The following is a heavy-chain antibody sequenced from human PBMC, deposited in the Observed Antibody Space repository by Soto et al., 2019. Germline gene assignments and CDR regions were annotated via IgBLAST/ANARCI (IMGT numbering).Heavy chain of an antibody. Sequence: SETLSLTCSVSGYSVSSSDYYWAWIRQPPGKGLEWIGSMLYSGLTYYNPSLKSRVTLSVDTSKNQFSVRLNSVTASDTAVYYCAPLSVSLSGPYGIHVWGQGTTVTAP. J-gene: IGHJ6*02. CDR1: GYSVSSSDYY. CDR3: APLSVSLSGPYGIHV. V-gene: IGHV4-39*01. D-gene: IGHD2-15*01. CDR2: MLYSGLT.